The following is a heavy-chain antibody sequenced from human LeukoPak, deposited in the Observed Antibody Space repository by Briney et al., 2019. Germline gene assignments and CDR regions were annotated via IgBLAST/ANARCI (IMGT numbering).Heavy chain of an antibody. CDR1: VYTFTDYY. Sequence: GASVKVSCQPSVYTFTDYYIHWVRQAARQARDWMGWINPKRGGTNNLYKYHAGHTNTKDTSINTANLQLTRLRSDDTHVYVCTRGYNSGEARPWGQGTRVSVPS. V-gene: IGHV1-2*02. CDR3: TRGYNSGEARP. J-gene: IGHJ5*02. D-gene: IGHD2-2*02. CDR2: INPKRGGT.